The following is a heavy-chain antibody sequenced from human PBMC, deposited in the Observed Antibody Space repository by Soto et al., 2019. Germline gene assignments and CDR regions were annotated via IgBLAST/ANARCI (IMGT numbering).Heavy chain of an antibody. D-gene: IGHD3-16*01. Sequence: QVQLVESGGGVVQPGRSLRLSCAASGFTFSSYGMHWVRQAPGKGLEWVAGIWYDGSNKYYADSVKGRFTISRDNSKNTLYVKMNSLRAEDTAVYYCARDASSDRGGSFDIWGQGTMVTVSS. J-gene: IGHJ3*02. CDR3: ARDASSDRGGSFDI. CDR1: GFTFSSYG. CDR2: IWYDGSNK. V-gene: IGHV3-33*01.